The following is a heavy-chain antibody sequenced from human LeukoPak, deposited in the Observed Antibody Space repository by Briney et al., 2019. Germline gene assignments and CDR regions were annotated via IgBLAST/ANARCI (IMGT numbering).Heavy chain of an antibody. V-gene: IGHV1-69*13. J-gene: IGHJ4*02. D-gene: IGHD2-2*01. CDR3: ARDRDIVVVPAAAKTFDY. Sequence: GASVKVSCKASGGTFSSYAISWVRQAPGQGLEWMGGIIPIFGTANYAQKFQGRVTITADESTSTAYMELSSLRSEDTAVYYCARDRDIVVVPAAAKTFDYWGQGTLVTVSS. CDR2: IIPIFGTA. CDR1: GGTFSSYA.